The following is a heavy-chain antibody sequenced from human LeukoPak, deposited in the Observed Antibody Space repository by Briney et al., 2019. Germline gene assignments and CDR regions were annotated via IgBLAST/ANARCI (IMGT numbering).Heavy chain of an antibody. V-gene: IGHV3-30*18. CDR3: AKDMVGYYDSSGYLGYFDY. D-gene: IGHD3-22*01. Sequence: QPGGSLRLSCAASGFTFSSYGMHWVRQAPGKGLEWVAVISYDGSNKYYADSVKGRFTISRDNSKNTLYLQMNSLRAEDTAVYYCAKDMVGYYDSSGYLGYFDYWGQGTLVTVSS. CDR2: ISYDGSNK. J-gene: IGHJ4*02. CDR1: GFTFSSYG.